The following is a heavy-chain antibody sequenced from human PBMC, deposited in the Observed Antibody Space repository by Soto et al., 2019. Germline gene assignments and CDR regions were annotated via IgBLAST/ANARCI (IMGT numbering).Heavy chain of an antibody. Sequence: QVQLQESGPGLVKPSETLSLTCSVSGGSVSSGGYYWSWIRQPPGEGLEWIGCIYYSGGTDYNPSLKSRVTMSLDKSKNQFSLKLNSVTAADTAVYFCARAGSYRYFDYWGQGTLVTVSS. D-gene: IGHD3-10*01. CDR3: ARAGSYRYFDY. CDR2: IYYSGGT. J-gene: IGHJ4*02. V-gene: IGHV4-61*08. CDR1: GGSVSSGGYY.